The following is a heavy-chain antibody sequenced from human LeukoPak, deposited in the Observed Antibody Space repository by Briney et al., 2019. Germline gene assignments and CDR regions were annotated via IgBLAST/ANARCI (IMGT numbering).Heavy chain of an antibody. J-gene: IGHJ6*02. CDR2: IYYSGST. CDR1: GVSFSGYY. D-gene: IGHD5-24*01. Sequence: NSSETLSLTCAVYGVSFSGYYWSWIRQPPGKGLEWIGYIYYSGSTYYNPSLKSRVTISVDTSKNQFSLKLSSVTAADTAVYYCARVCTHDGAGYNRNYYYGMDVWGQGTTVTVSS. CDR3: ARVCTHDGAGYNRNYYYGMDV. V-gene: IGHV4-30-4*01.